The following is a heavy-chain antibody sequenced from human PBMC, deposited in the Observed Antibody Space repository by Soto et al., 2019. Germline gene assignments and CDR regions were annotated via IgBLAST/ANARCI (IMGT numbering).Heavy chain of an antibody. Sequence: QVQLVQSGAEVKKPGSSVKVSCKASGGTFSSYTISWVRQAPGQGLEWMGRIIPILGIANYAQKFQGRVTITADKSTSTAYMELSSLRSEDTAVYYCARLTVVTPDPKNDDYWGQGNLVTVSS. CDR3: ARLTVVTPDPKNDDY. V-gene: IGHV1-69*02. D-gene: IGHD2-21*02. CDR1: GGTFSSYT. CDR2: IIPILGIA. J-gene: IGHJ4*02.